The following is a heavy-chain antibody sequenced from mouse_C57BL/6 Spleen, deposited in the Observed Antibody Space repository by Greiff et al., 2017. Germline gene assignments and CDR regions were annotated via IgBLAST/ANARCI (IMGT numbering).Heavy chain of an antibody. Sequence: VQLQESGAELVKPGASVKISCKASGYAFSSYWMNWVKQRPGKGLEWIGQIYPGDGDTNYNGKFKGKATLTADKSSSTAYMQLSSLTSEDSAVYFCARLDSTPIYYGYGYFDYGGQGTTLTVAS. CDR2: IYPGDGDT. CDR1: GYAFSSYW. J-gene: IGHJ2*01. V-gene: IGHV1-80*01. CDR3: ARLDSTPIYYGYGYFDY. D-gene: IGHD2-2*01.